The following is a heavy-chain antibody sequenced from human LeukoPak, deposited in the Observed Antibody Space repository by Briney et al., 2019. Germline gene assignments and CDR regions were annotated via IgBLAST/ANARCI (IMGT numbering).Heavy chain of an antibody. CDR3: ARFPSYYDYVWGSYTPY. D-gene: IGHD3-16*01. V-gene: IGHV3-30*03. CDR2: ISSDGSNK. CDR1: KFTFSNYG. J-gene: IGHJ4*02. Sequence: GGSLRLSCAASKFTFSNYGMHWVRQAPGKGLEWVAVISSDGSNKYYADSVKGRFTISRDNAKNSLYLQMNSLRAEDTAVYYCARFPSYYDYVWGSYTPYWGQGTLVTVSS.